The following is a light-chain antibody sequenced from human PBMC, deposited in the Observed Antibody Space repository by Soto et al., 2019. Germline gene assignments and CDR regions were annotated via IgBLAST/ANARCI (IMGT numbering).Light chain of an antibody. J-gene: IGLJ2*01. CDR3: SSYTNTNTLV. Sequence: QSALIQPASVSGSPGQSITISCTGTTSDVGDYNHVSWFQQHPGKVPKLMIYDVNNRPSGVSNRFSGSKSGNTASLTISGLQAEDEADYYCSSYTNTNTLVFGGGTKLTVL. V-gene: IGLV2-14*01. CDR1: TSDVGDYNH. CDR2: DVN.